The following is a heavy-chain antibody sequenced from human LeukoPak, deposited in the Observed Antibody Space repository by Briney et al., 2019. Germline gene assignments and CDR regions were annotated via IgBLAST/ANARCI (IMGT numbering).Heavy chain of an antibody. CDR3: ARDTSIFGVVNGVGAFDI. CDR1: GGSISIYY. D-gene: IGHD3-3*01. CDR2: IYYSGST. Sequence: SETLPLTCTVSGGSISIYYWSWIRQPPGKGLEWIGYIYYSGSTNYNPSLKSRVTISVDTSKNQFSLKLSSVTAADTAVYYSARDTSIFGVVNGVGAFDIWGQGTMVTVSS. V-gene: IGHV4-59*01. J-gene: IGHJ3*02.